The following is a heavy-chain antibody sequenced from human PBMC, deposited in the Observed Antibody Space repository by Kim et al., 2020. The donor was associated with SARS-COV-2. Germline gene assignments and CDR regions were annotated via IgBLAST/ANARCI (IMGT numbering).Heavy chain of an antibody. Sequence: VKGRFTISRDNSKNTLYLQMNSLRAEDTAVYYCARAFITMVRGVPYGMDVWGQGTTVTVSS. J-gene: IGHJ6*02. V-gene: IGHV3-30*07. CDR3: ARAFITMVRGVPYGMDV. D-gene: IGHD3-10*01.